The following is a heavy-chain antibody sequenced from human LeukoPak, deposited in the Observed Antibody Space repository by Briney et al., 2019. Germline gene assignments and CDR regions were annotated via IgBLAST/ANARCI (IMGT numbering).Heavy chain of an antibody. V-gene: IGHV3-23*01. D-gene: IGHD3-10*01. Sequence: GGSLRLSCAASGFIFSHHTMSWVRQAPGKGLEWVSSVNGSGDATTYADSVMGRFTISRDNSKNTVSLQMNRLRAEDSAVYYCAKSDCASDECKLLNYWGQGTLVTVSS. J-gene: IGHJ4*02. CDR3: AKSDCASDECKLLNY. CDR2: VNGSGDAT. CDR1: GFIFSHHT.